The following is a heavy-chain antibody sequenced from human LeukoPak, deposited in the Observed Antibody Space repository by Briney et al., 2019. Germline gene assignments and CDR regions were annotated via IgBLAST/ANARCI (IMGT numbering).Heavy chain of an antibody. J-gene: IGHJ4*02. V-gene: IGHV3-30*04. D-gene: IGHD5-18*01. CDR1: GFTFSSHA. CDR2: ISYDGSNK. Sequence: GRSLRLSCAASGFTFSSHAMHWVRQAPGKGLEWVVVISYDGSNKYYADSVKGRFTISRDNSKNTLYLQMNSLRAEDTAVYYCARDGFVGYSYGFFFDYWGQGTLVTVSS. CDR3: ARDGFVGYSYGFFFDY.